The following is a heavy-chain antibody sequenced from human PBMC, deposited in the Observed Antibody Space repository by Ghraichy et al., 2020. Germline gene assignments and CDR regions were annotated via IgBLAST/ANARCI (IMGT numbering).Heavy chain of an antibody. CDR1: GFTFSSYS. J-gene: IGHJ6*02. CDR3: ARDREPIRENGDRLNYYYYGMGV. CDR2: ISTGSSSTI. D-gene: IGHD4-17*01. V-gene: IGHV3-48*02. Sequence: GGSLRLSCAASGFTFSSYSMNWVRQAPGKGLEWVSYISTGSSSTIYYADSVKGRFTISRDNAKNSLYLQMNSLRDEDTAVYYCARDREPIRENGDRLNYYYYGMGVWGQGTTVTVSS.